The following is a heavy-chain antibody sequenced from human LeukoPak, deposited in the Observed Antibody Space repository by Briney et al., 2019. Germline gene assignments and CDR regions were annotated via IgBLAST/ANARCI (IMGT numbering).Heavy chain of an antibody. CDR2: ISYDGSNK. V-gene: IGHV3-30*04. J-gene: IGHJ6*02. Sequence: GRSLRLSCAASGFTFSSYAMHWVRQAPGKGLEWVAVISYDGSNKYYADSAKGRFTISRDNSKNTLYLQMNSLRAEDTAVYYCAREQSVLRYFDWLYGMDVWGQGTTVTVSS. CDR1: GFTFSSYA. D-gene: IGHD3-9*01. CDR3: AREQSVLRYFDWLYGMDV.